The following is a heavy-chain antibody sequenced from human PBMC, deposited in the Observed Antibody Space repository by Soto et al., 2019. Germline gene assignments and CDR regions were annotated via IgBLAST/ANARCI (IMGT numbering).Heavy chain of an antibody. Sequence: LSLTCAVHGGSFSGYYWSWIRQPPGKGLEWIGEINHSGSTNYNPSLKSRVTISVDTSKNQFSLKLSSVTAADTAVYYCARGYRGDYYGSGSPYYFDYWGQGTLVTVSS. D-gene: IGHD3-10*01. CDR2: INHSGST. V-gene: IGHV4-34*01. CDR1: GGSFSGYY. J-gene: IGHJ4*02. CDR3: ARGYRGDYYGSGSPYYFDY.